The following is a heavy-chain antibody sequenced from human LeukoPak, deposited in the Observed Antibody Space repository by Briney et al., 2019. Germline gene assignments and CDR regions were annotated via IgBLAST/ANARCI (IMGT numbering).Heavy chain of an antibody. Sequence: SETLSLTCTVSGGSISSGSYYWSWIRQPAGRGLEWIGRIYTSGSTNYNPSLKSRVTISADTSKNQFSLRLSSVTAADTAVYYCAQKAPFSPTYSQQWGQGTLVTVSS. CDR1: GGSISSGSYY. CDR2: IYTSGST. V-gene: IGHV4-61*02. J-gene: IGHJ1*01. CDR3: AQKAPFSPTYSQQ. D-gene: IGHD2/OR15-2a*01.